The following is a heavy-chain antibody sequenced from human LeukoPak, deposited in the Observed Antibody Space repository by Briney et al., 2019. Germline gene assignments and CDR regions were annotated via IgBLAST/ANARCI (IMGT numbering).Heavy chain of an antibody. CDR1: GFTFSSFA. CDR3: AQGSYGDYGGQLQN. D-gene: IGHD4-23*01. V-gene: IGHV3-23*01. CDR2: ISVEGSMG. J-gene: IGHJ1*01. Sequence: GGSLRLSCAASGFTFSSFAMSWVRQAPGKGLAWVSAISVEGSMGHYSDSVKGRFSISRDNSKNTLYLQMDSLRAEDTALYYCAQGSYGDYGGQLQNWGQGTLVTVSS.